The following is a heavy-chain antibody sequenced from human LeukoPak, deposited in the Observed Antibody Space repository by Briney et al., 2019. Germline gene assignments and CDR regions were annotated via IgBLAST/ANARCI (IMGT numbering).Heavy chain of an antibody. J-gene: IGHJ4*02. CDR1: GFTFSTYV. CDR3: ARQVPGHDYYFDY. V-gene: IGHV3-30*03. Sequence: RSGGSLRLSCAASGFTFSTYVMHWVRQAPGKGLEWVAVISYDGSDKYYADSVKGRFTISRDNAKNSLYLQMNSLRAEDTAVYYCARQVPGHDYYFDYWGQGTLVTVSS. D-gene: IGHD2-21*02. CDR2: ISYDGSDK.